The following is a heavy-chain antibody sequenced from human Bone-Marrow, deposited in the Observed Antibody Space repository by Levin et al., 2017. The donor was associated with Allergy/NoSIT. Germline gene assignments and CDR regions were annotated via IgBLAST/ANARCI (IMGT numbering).Heavy chain of an antibody. CDR3: ARDGYYGDRQFYNGMDV. CDR1: GGTFTSYG. CDR2: IIPIFGTA. J-gene: IGHJ6*02. Sequence: ASVKVSCKAFGGTFTSYGITWMRQAPGHGLEWMGGIIPIFGTANYAQRLQGRVTITADESTSTAYMEMRSLKSEDTAVYYCARDGYYGDRQFYNGMDVWGQGTTVTVSS. D-gene: IGHD4-17*01. V-gene: IGHV1-69*13.